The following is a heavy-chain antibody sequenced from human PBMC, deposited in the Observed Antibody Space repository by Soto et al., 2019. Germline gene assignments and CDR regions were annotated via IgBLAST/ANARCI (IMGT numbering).Heavy chain of an antibody. CDR1: GDSITWTSCY. D-gene: IGHD3-3*01. CDR3: ASDRLTKYGEGHLYYFDY. V-gene: IGHV4-39*01. Sequence: SETLSLTCTLSGDSITWTSCYWGWIRQPPGKGLEWVGDVYYSGTTYNNPSLKSRVTMSIDTSKNQFSLKLSSVTAADTAVYYCASDRLTKYGEGHLYYFDYWGQGALVTVSS. CDR2: VYYSGTT. J-gene: IGHJ4*02.